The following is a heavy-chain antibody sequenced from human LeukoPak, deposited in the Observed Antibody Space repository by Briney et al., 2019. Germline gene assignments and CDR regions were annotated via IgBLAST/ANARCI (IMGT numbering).Heavy chain of an antibody. V-gene: IGHV4-4*02. D-gene: IGHD3-22*01. Sequence: SETLSLTCAVSGGSISSSNWWSWVRQPPGKGLEWIGEIYHSGSTNYNPSLKSRVTISVDKSKNQFSLKLSSVTAADTAVYYCARDSSGYSVSERVNNAFDIWGQGTMVTVSS. CDR2: IYHSGST. CDR1: GGSISSSNW. CDR3: ARDSSGYSVSERVNNAFDI. J-gene: IGHJ3*02.